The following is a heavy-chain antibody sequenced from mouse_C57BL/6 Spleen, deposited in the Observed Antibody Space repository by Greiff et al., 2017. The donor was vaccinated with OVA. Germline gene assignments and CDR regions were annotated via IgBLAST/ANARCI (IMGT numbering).Heavy chain of an antibody. D-gene: IGHD1-1*01. V-gene: IGHV1-55*01. CDR2: IYPGSGST. CDR1: GYTFTSYW. J-gene: IGHJ2*01. Sequence: VQLQQPGAELVKPGASVKMSCKASGYTFTSYWITWVKQRPGQGLEWIGDIYPGSGSTNYYEKFKSKATLTVDTSSSTAYMQLSSLTSEDSAVYYCARDYGSSPPFDYWGQGTTLTVSS. CDR3: ARDYGSSPPFDY.